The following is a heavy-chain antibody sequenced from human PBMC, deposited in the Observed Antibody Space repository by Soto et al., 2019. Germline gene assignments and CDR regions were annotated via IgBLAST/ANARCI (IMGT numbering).Heavy chain of an antibody. CDR2: INPNSGGT. J-gene: IGHJ6*02. D-gene: IGHD1-26*01. CDR3: ARVQVEYSGSSYYYYGMEV. CDR1: GYTFTGYY. Sequence: DSLQVSCKASGYTFTGYYMHWVRQAPGQGLEWMGWINPNSGGTNYAQKFQGWVTMTRDTSISTAYMELSRLRSDDTAVYYCARVQVEYSGSSYYYYGMEVWGQGTTVTGSS. V-gene: IGHV1-2*04.